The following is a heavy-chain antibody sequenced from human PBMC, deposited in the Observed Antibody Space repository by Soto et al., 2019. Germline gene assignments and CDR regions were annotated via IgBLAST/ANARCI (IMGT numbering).Heavy chain of an antibody. CDR3: LRDSGRGFYFDY. D-gene: IGHD3-10*01. CDR1: GFTFSDHY. Sequence: EVQLVESGGGLVQPGGSLRLSCAASGFTFSDHYMDWVRQAPGKGLEWVGRIRNRPNSYTTQYAASVKGRFAVLRDDSENLVYLQMNDLKTEDTAVYYCLRDSGRGFYFDYWGQGAQVTVSS. V-gene: IGHV3-72*01. CDR2: IRNRPNSYTT. J-gene: IGHJ4*02.